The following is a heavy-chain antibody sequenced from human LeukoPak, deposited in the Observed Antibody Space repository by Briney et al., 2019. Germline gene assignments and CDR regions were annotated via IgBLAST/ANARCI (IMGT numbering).Heavy chain of an antibody. Sequence: SETLSLTCTVSGGSISSGSYYWSWIRQPAGKGLEWIGRIYTSGSTNYNPSLKSRVTISVDTSKNQFSLKLSSVTAADTAVYYCARGDYYDSSGYYWFDPWGQGTLVTVSS. CDR2: IYTSGST. J-gene: IGHJ5*02. V-gene: IGHV4-61*02. CDR1: GGSISSGSYY. D-gene: IGHD3-22*01. CDR3: ARGDYYDSSGYYWFDP.